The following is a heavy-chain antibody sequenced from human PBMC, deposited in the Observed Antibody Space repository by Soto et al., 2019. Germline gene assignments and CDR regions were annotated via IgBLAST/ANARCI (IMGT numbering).Heavy chain of an antibody. CDR1: GGSVSSGSYY. Sequence: SDTLSLTCTVSGGSVSSGSYYWSWIRQPPGKGLEWIGYIYYSGSTNYNPSLKSRVTISVDTSKNQFSLKLSSVTAADTAVYYCARDWIFWGQGTLVTVSS. CDR2: IYYSGST. CDR3: ARDWIF. J-gene: IGHJ4*02. V-gene: IGHV4-61*01. D-gene: IGHD3-3*01.